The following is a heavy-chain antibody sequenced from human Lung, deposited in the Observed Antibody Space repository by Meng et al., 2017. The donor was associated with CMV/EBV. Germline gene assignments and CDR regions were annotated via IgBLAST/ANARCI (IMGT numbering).Heavy chain of an antibody. CDR1: GFSVSRNY. Sequence: EMDVGGAGGGLVQPGGSLRLSCTASGFSVSRNYMSWVRQAPGKGLEWISIIYGSGNTYYGDSVKGRFTISRDNFRNTLYLQMNSLTAEDTAVYYCAREIPQAWASWGQGTLVTVSS. CDR3: AREIPQAWAS. D-gene: IGHD2-21*01. CDR2: IYGSGNT. V-gene: IGHV3-66*01. J-gene: IGHJ5*02.